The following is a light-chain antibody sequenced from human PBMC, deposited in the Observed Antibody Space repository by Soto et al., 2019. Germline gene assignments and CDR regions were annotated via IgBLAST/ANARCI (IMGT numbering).Light chain of an antibody. V-gene: IGKV1-27*01. Sequence: DIPMTQSPSSLSASVGDRVTITCRASQGITNFLAWYQQRPGKVPKLLIYGASTLQSGVPSRFSGSGSGTDFTLTISSLQPEDVATYYCLKYNSDPPGTFGQGTKVEIK. CDR3: LKYNSDPPGT. CDR1: QGITNF. CDR2: GAS. J-gene: IGKJ1*01.